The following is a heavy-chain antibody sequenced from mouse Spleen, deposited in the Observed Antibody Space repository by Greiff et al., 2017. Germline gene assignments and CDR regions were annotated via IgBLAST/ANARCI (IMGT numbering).Heavy chain of an antibody. J-gene: IGHJ4*01. D-gene: IGHD3-3*01. V-gene: IGHV5-12-1*01. CDR1: GFAFSSYD. CDR2: ISSGGGST. CDR3: ARRGLNYAMDY. Sequence: EVKLMESGGGLVKPGGSLKLSCAASGFAFSSYDMSWVRQTPEKRLEWVAYISSGGGSTYYPDTVKGRFTISRDNAKNTLYLQMSSLKSEDTAMYYCARRGLNYAMDYWGQGTSVTVSS.